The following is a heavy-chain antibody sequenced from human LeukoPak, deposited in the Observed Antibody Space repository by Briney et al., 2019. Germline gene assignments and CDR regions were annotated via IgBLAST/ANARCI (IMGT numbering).Heavy chain of an antibody. CDR1: GFTFSSYA. CDR3: ARASEFKKDDTPRDDY. J-gene: IGHJ4*02. V-gene: IGHV3-23*01. CDR2: TVGGGSPNT. Sequence: SGGSLRLSCVASGFTFSSYAMSWVRQAPGKGLEWVSATVGGGSPNTYHADSVKGRFTISRDNSKNTLFLQMNSLRAEDTAVYYCARASEFKKDDTPRDDYWGQGTLVTVSS. D-gene: IGHD3-9*01.